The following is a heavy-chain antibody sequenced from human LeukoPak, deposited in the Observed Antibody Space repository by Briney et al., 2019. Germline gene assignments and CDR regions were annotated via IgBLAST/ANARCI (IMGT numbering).Heavy chain of an antibody. CDR2: INPDGNKK. Sequence: GGSLRLSCAVSGLTFSSSWMDWVRQAPGKGLEWVASINPDGNKKYSADSVKGRFTISRDNAENSLYLQMNSLRAEDTAVYYCARVGERLLDAFDIWGQGTMVTVSS. V-gene: IGHV3-7*01. J-gene: IGHJ3*02. CDR1: GLTFSSSW. CDR3: ARVGERLLDAFDI. D-gene: IGHD1-26*01.